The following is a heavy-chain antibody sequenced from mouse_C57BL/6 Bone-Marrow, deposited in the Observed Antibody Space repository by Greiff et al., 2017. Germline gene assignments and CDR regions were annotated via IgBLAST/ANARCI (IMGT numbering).Heavy chain of an antibody. CDR2: IDPENGDT. Sequence: VQLQQSGAELVRPGASVKLSCTASGFNIKDDYMHWVKQRPEQGLEWIGWIDPENGDTEYASKFQGKATITADTSSNTAYLQLSSLTSEDTAVYYCTPPLREDYYAMDYWGQGTSVTVSS. V-gene: IGHV14-4*01. CDR3: TPPLREDYYAMDY. J-gene: IGHJ4*01. CDR1: GFNIKDDY.